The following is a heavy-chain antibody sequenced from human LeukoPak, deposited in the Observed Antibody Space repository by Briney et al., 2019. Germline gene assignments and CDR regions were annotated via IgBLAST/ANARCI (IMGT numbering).Heavy chain of an antibody. D-gene: IGHD4-23*01. CDR1: GGSISSVSLY. CDR3: ARWDYGGAHSDY. J-gene: IGHJ4*02. Sequence: SETLSLTCTVSGGSISSVSLYWNWIRQPAGKGLEWIGRIYSSGSTHYNPSLKSRVTISVDTSKNQFSLKLSSVTAADTAVYYCARWDYGGAHSDYWGQGTLVTVSS. V-gene: IGHV4-61*02. CDR2: IYSSGST.